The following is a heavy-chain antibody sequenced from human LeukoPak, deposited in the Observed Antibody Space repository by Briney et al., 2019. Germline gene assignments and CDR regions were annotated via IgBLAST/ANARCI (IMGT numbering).Heavy chain of an antibody. D-gene: IGHD1/OR15-1a*01. CDR1: GFTFSSYW. V-gene: IGHV3-74*03. J-gene: IGHJ4*02. CDR3: ARDFYLAGTNF. Sequence: GGSLRLSCAASGFTFSSYWMHRVRQAPGKGLVWVSGISSDGTTTLYADSVKGRLTVSRDNAKNTLFLQMNSLRDDDTAVYYCARDFYLAGTNFWGQGTLVTVSS. CDR2: ISSDGTTT.